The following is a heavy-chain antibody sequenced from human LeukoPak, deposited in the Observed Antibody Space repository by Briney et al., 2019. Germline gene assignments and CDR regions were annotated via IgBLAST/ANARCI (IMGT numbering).Heavy chain of an antibody. D-gene: IGHD3-10*01. V-gene: IGHV3-30*18. CDR1: GFTFSSYG. J-gene: IGHJ4*02. Sequence: PGGSLRLSCAASGFTFSSYGMHWVRQAPGKGLEWVAVILNDGSNKYYADSVKGRFTISRDNSKNTLYLQMSSLRAEDTAVYYCVKGRITMVRGVFDYWGQGTLVTVSS. CDR3: VKGRITMVRGVFDY. CDR2: ILNDGSNK.